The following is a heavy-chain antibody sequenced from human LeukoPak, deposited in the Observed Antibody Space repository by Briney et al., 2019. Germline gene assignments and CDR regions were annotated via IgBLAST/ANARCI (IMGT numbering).Heavy chain of an antibody. D-gene: IGHD6-13*01. CDR2: IYPGDSDI. CDR3: ARHKIDVAAGNMGGYYYYYMDV. CDR1: GYSFTSYW. J-gene: IGHJ6*03. V-gene: IGHV5-51*01. Sequence: GDSLKISCKGSGYSFTSYWIGWGRQMPGKGLGWMGIIYPGDSDIRYSPSFQGQVTISADNSISTAYLQWSSLKASDTAMYYCARHKIDVAAGNMGGYYYYYMDVWGKGTTVTISS.